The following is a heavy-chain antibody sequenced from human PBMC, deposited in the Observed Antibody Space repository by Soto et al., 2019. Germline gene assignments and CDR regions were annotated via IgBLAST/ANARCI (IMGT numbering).Heavy chain of an antibody. D-gene: IGHD5-12*01. CDR1: GGSINNGGYY. CDR3: ASTDIVATITFDY. Sequence: SETLSLTCTVSGGSINNGGYYWSWIRQHPGKGLEWIGYIFYSGSTYYNPSLKSRVTISVDTSKNQFSLKLSSVTAADTAVYYCASTDIVATITFDYWGQGTLVTVSS. J-gene: IGHJ4*02. V-gene: IGHV4-31*03. CDR2: IFYSGST.